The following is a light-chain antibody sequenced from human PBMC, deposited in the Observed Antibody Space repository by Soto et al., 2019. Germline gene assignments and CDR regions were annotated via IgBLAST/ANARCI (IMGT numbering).Light chain of an antibody. Sequence: QSVLTQPPSASGTPGQRVTISCSGGRYNIGKNLVYWYQQRPGTAPKLLIFKTDARPSGVPERFSGSNSGSSASLAISGLRSEDEADYFCAAWDDSLSAWVFGGGTKLTVL. V-gene: IGLV1-47*01. J-gene: IGLJ3*02. CDR3: AAWDDSLSAWV. CDR1: RYNIGKNL. CDR2: KTD.